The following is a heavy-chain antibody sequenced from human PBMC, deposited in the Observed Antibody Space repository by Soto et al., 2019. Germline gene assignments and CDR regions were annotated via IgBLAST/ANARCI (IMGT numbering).Heavy chain of an antibody. V-gene: IGHV1-69*06. D-gene: IGHD3-3*01. CDR1: GGTFSSHA. J-gene: IGHJ6*02. CDR3: ADTYYDFWSGYSYYYYYGMDV. Sequence: GASVKVSCKASGGTFSSHAISWVRQAPGQGLEWMGGIIPIFGTANYAQKFQGRVTITADKSTSTAYMELSSLRSEDTAVYYCADTYYDFWSGYSYYYYYGMDVWGQGTTVTVS. CDR2: IIPIFGTA.